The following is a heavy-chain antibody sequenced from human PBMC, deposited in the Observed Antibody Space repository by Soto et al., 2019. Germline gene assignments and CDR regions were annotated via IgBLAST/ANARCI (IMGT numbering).Heavy chain of an antibody. CDR1: GDSVSSGTYY. Sequence: QVQLQESGPGLVKPSETLSLTCSVSGDSVSSGTYYWGWIRQSPGKGLEWIGHVHYSGSANYNPSLKSRVTMSVHTSKNQFSLKLASVTAADTAVYFCARDTRYLYGMDVWGQGTTVTVSS. D-gene: IGHD1-20*01. J-gene: IGHJ6*02. CDR3: ARDTRYLYGMDV. V-gene: IGHV4-61*01. CDR2: VHYSGSA.